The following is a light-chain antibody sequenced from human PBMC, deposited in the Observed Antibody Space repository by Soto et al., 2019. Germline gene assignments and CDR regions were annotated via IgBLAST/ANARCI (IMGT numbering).Light chain of an antibody. J-gene: IGLJ3*02. CDR3: SSYTSTSTPWV. Sequence: QSVLTQPASVSGSPGQSITIFCSGTSSDVGAYKFVSWYRHHPGKAPQVMIYEVSNRPSGVSNRFSGSKSGNTASLTISGPQPGEEGYYYCSSYTSTSTPWVFGGGTKLTVL. CDR1: SSDVGAYKF. V-gene: IGLV2-14*01. CDR2: EVS.